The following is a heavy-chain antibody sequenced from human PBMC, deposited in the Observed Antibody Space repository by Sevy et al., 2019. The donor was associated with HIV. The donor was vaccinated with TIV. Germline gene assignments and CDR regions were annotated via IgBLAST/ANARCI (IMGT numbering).Heavy chain of an antibody. CDR2: ISGSGDNT. V-gene: IGHV3-23*01. CDR3: AKDLRWYCASTNSYLFDY. J-gene: IGHJ4*02. D-gene: IGHD2-2*01. Sequence: GGSLRLSCAASGFTFSTYAMNWVRQAPGKGLEWVSAISGSGDNTYYADSVKGRFTISRDNSKNTLDLQMNSLRAEDTAVYYCAKDLRWYCASTNSYLFDYWAQGTLVTVSS. CDR1: GFTFSTYA.